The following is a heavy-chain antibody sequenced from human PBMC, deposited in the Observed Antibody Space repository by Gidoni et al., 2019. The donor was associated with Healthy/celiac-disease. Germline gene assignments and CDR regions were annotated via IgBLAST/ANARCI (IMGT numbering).Heavy chain of an antibody. CDR2: ISWNRGSI. V-gene: IGHV3-9*01. CDR3: AKDPYLSSSSGRGDY. CDR1: GFTFDDSA. J-gene: IGHJ4*02. Sequence: EVQLVESGGGLVQPGRSLRLSCAASGFTFDDSAMTWVRQAPGKGLEWVSGISWNRGSIGYADSVKGRFTISRDNAKNSLYLQMNSLRAEDTALYYCAKDPYLSSSSGRGDYWGQGTLVTVSS. D-gene: IGHD6-6*01.